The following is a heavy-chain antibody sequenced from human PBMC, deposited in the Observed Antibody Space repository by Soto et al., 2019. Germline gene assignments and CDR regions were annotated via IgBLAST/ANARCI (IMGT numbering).Heavy chain of an antibody. D-gene: IGHD1-26*01. CDR3: ARDSSGSYGRNYSYGMDV. CDR2: IIPIFGTA. CDR1: GGTFSSYA. V-gene: IGHV1-69*01. Sequence: QVQLVQSGAEVKKPGSSVKVSCKASGGTFSSYAISWVRQATGQGLEWMGGIIPIFGTANYAQKFKGRVTITADESTSTAYMELSSLRSEDTAVYYCARDSSGSYGRNYSYGMDVWGQGTTVTVSS. J-gene: IGHJ6*02.